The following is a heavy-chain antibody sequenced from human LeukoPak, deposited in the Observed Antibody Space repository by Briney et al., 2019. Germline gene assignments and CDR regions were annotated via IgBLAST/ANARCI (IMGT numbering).Heavy chain of an antibody. J-gene: IGHJ4*02. V-gene: IGHV4-34*01. CDR1: GGSFSGNF. CDR2: INHSGST. CDR3: ARGPPLTYDGSGYYFFDY. D-gene: IGHD3-22*01. Sequence: SETLSLTCAVYGGSFSGNFWTWIRQPPGKGLEWIGEINHSGSTNYNPSLESRVTISVDTSKNHFYLKLSSVTAADTAVYYCARGPPLTYDGSGYYFFDYWGQGTLVTVSS.